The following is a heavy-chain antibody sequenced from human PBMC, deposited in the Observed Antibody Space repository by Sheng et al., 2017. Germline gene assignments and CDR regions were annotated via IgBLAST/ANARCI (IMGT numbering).Heavy chain of an antibody. J-gene: IGHJ5*02. CDR2: IIPILGIA. CDR3: ASGSGYYYVNNWFDP. Sequence: QVQLVQSGAEVKKPGSSVKVSCKASGGTFSSYTISWVRQAPGQGLEWMGRIIPILGIANYAQKFQGRVTITADKSTNTAYMELSSLRSEDTAVYYCASGSGYYYVNNWFDPWGQGTLVTVSS. D-gene: IGHD3-22*01. CDR1: GGTFSSYT. V-gene: IGHV1-69*02.